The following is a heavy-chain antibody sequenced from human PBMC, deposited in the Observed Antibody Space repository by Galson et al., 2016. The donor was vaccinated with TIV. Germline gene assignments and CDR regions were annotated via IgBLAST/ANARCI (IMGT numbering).Heavy chain of an antibody. Sequence: SVKVSCKASGGIFSNFVISWVRQAPGQGLEWMGRFTPVFGITNYAQKFQDRVSITADKSTGTVYMELSSLTSQDTAIYYCARDFNRNDGGFDPWGQGSLVTVSS. J-gene: IGHJ5*02. CDR3: ARDFNRNDGGFDP. CDR2: FTPVFGIT. D-gene: IGHD1-1*01. V-gene: IGHV1-69*04. CDR1: GGIFSNFV.